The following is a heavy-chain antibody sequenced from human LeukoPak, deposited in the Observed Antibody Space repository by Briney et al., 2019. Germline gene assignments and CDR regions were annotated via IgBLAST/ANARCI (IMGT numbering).Heavy chain of an antibody. J-gene: IGHJ5*02. CDR2: IYESGST. Sequence: ETLSLTCAVYGESLNSYYWSWIRQPPGKGLEWIGEIYESGSTEYNPSLKSRVTISMVPSKQQFSLSLTSVTAADTAVYYCARGAWATRLYSWGLGTPVIVSS. V-gene: IGHV4-34*01. CDR1: GESLNSYY. D-gene: IGHD2-15*01. CDR3: ARGAWATRLYS.